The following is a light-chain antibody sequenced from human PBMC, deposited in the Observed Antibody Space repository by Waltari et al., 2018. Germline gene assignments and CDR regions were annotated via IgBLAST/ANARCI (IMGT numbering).Light chain of an antibody. CDR2: DAS. J-gene: IGKJ1*01. CDR1: QKISSY. Sequence: DIQMTQSPSSLSASVEDRVTITCRASQKISSYLNWYQQKPGTAPRLLIYDASRLQSGVPSRFSGSGSGTDFTLTISSLQPEDFGTYYCQQTYTTPRTFGQGTKVE. CDR3: QQTYTTPRT. V-gene: IGKV1-39*01.